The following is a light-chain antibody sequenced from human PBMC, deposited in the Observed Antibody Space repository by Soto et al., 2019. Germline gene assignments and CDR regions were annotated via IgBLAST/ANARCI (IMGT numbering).Light chain of an antibody. CDR1: SSDVGRYNY. Sequence: QSALTQPRSVSGSPGQSVTISCTGTSSDVGRYNYVSWYQQHPGKAPKLIIYDVTKRPSGVPDRFSVSKSGNTASLTISGLQAEDEADYYCCSYAGSYTHVFGTGTKLTVL. CDR2: DVT. CDR3: CSYAGSYTHV. V-gene: IGLV2-11*01. J-gene: IGLJ1*01.